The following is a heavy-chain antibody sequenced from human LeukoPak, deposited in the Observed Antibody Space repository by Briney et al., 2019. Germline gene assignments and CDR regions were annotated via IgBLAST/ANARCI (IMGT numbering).Heavy chain of an antibody. CDR3: TRVSSTTCDCPDYFDS. D-gene: IGHD2-2*01. CDR2: ISAYTGNT. J-gene: IGHJ4*02. V-gene: IGHV1-18*01. CDR1: GYTFTSLG. Sequence: VASVKVSCKASGYTFTSLGISWVRQAPGQGLEGMGWISAYTGNTDYVRKFQGRVTITTDTSTTTAYMELRGLRSDDTAVYYCTRVSSTTCDCPDYFDSWGQGTLVTVSS.